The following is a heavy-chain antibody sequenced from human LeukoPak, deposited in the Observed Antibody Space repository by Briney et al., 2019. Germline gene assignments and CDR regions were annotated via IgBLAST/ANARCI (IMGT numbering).Heavy chain of an antibody. D-gene: IGHD4-17*01. V-gene: IGHV1-69*05. J-gene: IGHJ6*03. CDR2: IIPIFGTA. CDR3: AGSDYGELYMDV. Sequence: SVKVSCKASGGTFSSYAISWVRQAPGQGLEWMGRIIPIFGTANYAQKFQGRVTITTDESTSTAYMELSSLRSEDTAVYYCAGSDYGELYMDVWGKGTTVTVSS. CDR1: GGTFSSYA.